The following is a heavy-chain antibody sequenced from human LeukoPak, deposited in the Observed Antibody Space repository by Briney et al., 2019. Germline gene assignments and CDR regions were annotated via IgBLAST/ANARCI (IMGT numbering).Heavy chain of an antibody. CDR3: ARQRGYYDSSGYYPDY. CDR1: GGSISSSSYY. Sequence: PSETLSLTCTVSGGSISSSSYYWGWIRQPPGGGLEWIGSIYYSGSTYYNPSLKSRVTISADTSKNQFSLKLSSVTAADTAVYYCARQRGYYDSSGYYPDYWGQGTLVTVSS. D-gene: IGHD3-22*01. V-gene: IGHV4-39*01. J-gene: IGHJ4*02. CDR2: IYYSGST.